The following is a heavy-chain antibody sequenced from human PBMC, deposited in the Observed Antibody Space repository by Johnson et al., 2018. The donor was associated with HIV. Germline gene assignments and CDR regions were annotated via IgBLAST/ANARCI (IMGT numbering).Heavy chain of an antibody. CDR2: ISYDGSNK. CDR1: GFTFSSYA. V-gene: IGHV3-30*04. D-gene: IGHD3-10*01. J-gene: IGHJ3*02. Sequence: VQLVESGGGVVQPGRSLRLSCAASGFTFSSYAMHWVRQAPGKGLEWVAVISYDGSNKYYADSVKGRFTISRDNSKNTLYLQMNSLRAEDTAVYYCARDLRIYDAFDIWGQGTMVTVSS. CDR3: ARDLRIYDAFDI.